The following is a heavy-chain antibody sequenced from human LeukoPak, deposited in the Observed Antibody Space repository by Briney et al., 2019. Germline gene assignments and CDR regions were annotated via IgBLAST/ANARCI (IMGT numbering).Heavy chain of an antibody. CDR3: ARGGQSSPALPTDYYYYYMDV. Sequence: GASVKVSCKASGYTFTSYGISWVQQAPGQGLEWMGWISAYNGNTNYAQKLQGRVTMTTDTSTSTAYMELRSLRSDDTAVYYCARGGQSSPALPTDYYYYYMDVWGKGTTVTVSS. J-gene: IGHJ6*03. CDR1: GYTFTSYG. CDR2: ISAYNGNT. V-gene: IGHV1-18*01. D-gene: IGHD1-26*01.